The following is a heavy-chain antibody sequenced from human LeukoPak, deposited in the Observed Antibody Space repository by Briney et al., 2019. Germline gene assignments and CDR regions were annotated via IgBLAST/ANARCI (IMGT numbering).Heavy chain of an antibody. CDR3: AKDGLLWYQLPYAKEYYYYYMDV. D-gene: IGHD2-2*02. CDR2: IGTAGDT. CDR1: GFTFSSYD. V-gene: IGHV3-13*01. J-gene: IGHJ6*03. Sequence: PGGSLRLSCAASGFTFSSYDMHWVRQATGKGLEWVSAIGTAGDTYYPGSVKGRFTISRENAKNSLYLQMNSLRAGDTAVYYCAKDGLLWYQLPYAKEYYYYYMDVWGKGTTVTISS.